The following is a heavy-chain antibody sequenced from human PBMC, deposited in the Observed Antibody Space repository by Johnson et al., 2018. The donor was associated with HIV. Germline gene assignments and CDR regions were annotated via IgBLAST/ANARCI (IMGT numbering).Heavy chain of an antibody. CDR3: ATSGLTLGSSSSHAFDI. Sequence: EVQLVESGGGLVQPGGSLRLSCAASGFTVTSDYMSLVRQAPGKGLEWVSIIYSGGSTYYADSVKGRFTISRDNSKNTLHLQMSSLRPEETAVYYCATSGLTLGSSSSHAFDIWGQGTMVTVSS. CDR1: GFTVTSDY. CDR2: IYSGGST. J-gene: IGHJ3*02. D-gene: IGHD6-6*01. V-gene: IGHV3-66*02.